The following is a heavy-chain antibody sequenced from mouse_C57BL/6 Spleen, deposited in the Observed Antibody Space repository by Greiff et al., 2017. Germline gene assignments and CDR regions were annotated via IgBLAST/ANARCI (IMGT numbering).Heavy chain of an antibody. D-gene: IGHD2-4*01. CDR1: GYTFTSYT. J-gene: IGHJ3*01. Sequence: AQLQQSGAELARPGASVKMSCKASGYTFTSYTMHWVKQRPGQGLEWIGYINPSSGYTKYNQKFKDKATLTADKSSSTAYMQLSSLTSEDSAVYYCARSYDYDEGFAYWGQGTLVTVSA. CDR2: INPSSGYT. CDR3: ARSYDYDEGFAY. V-gene: IGHV1-4*01.